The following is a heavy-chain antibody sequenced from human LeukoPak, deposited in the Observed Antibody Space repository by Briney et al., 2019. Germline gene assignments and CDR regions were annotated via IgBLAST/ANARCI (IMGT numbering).Heavy chain of an antibody. Sequence: GRSLRLSCAASGFTFSSYGMHWVRQAPGKGLEWVAVIWYDGSNKYYADSVKGRFTISRDNSKNTLYLQMNSLRAEDTAVYYCARGDSGYDFLDYWGQGTLVIVSS. CDR2: IWYDGSNK. D-gene: IGHD5-12*01. J-gene: IGHJ4*02. CDR3: ARGDSGYDFLDY. V-gene: IGHV3-33*01. CDR1: GFTFSSYG.